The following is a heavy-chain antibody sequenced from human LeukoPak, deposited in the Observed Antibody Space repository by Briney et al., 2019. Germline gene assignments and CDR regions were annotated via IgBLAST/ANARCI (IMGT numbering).Heavy chain of an antibody. Sequence: SETLSLTCTVSGGSINSGSYYWSWIRQPAGKGLEWIGRIYTGGSTNYNPSLKSRVTISVDTSKNQFSLKLSSVTAADTAVYYCARDRGTVISDYWGQGTLVTVSS. V-gene: IGHV4-61*02. J-gene: IGHJ4*02. CDR3: ARDRGTVISDY. CDR1: GGSINSGSYY. CDR2: IYTGGST. D-gene: IGHD4-17*01.